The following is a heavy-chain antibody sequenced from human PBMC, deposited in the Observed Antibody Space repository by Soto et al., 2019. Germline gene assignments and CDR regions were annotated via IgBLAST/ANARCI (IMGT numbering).Heavy chain of an antibody. J-gene: IGHJ5*02. CDR2: IISSGSTI. V-gene: IGHV3-11*01. D-gene: IGHD2-15*01. CDR1: GFTFSDYY. Sequence: PGGSLRLSCAASGFTFSDYYMSWIRQAPGKGLEWVSYIISSGSTIYYADSVKGRFTTSRDNAKNSLYLQMNSLRAEDTAVYYCARTDIVVVVAALGWFDPWGQGTLVTVSS. CDR3: ARTDIVVVVAALGWFDP.